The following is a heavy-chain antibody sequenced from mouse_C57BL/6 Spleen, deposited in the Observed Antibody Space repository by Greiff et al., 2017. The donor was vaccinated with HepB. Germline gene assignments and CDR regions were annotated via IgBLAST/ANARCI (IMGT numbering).Heavy chain of an antibody. D-gene: IGHD4-1*01. CDR3: ARGRFDWEGAWFAY. V-gene: IGHV1-26*01. CDR2: INPNNGGT. J-gene: IGHJ3*01. Sequence: VQLQQPGPELVKPGASVKISCKASGYTFTDYYMNWVKQSHGKSLEWIGDINPNNGGTSYNQKFKGKATLTVDKSSSTAYMELRSLTSEDSAVYYCARGRFDWEGAWFAYWGQGTLVTVSA. CDR1: GYTFTDYY.